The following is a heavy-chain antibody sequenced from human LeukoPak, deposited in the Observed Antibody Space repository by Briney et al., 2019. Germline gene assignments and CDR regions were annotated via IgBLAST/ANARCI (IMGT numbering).Heavy chain of an antibody. Sequence: SETLSLTCTVSGGSISSGGYYSSWIRQHPGKGLEWIGYIYYSGSTYYNPSLKSRVTISVDTSKNQFSLKLSSVTAADTAVYYCARAVVTIFGVVTYYFDYWGQGTLVTVSS. V-gene: IGHV4-31*03. J-gene: IGHJ4*02. CDR1: GGSISSGGYY. D-gene: IGHD3-3*01. CDR2: IYYSGST. CDR3: ARAVVTIFGVVTYYFDY.